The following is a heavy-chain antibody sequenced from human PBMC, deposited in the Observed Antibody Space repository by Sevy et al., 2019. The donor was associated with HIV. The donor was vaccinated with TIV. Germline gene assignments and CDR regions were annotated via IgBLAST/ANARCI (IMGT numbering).Heavy chain of an antibody. CDR3: ARVGYCRGGTCFSGFYYAMDV. V-gene: IGHV3-53*01. J-gene: IGHJ6*02. D-gene: IGHD2-15*01. Sequence: GGSLRLSCAVSGFTLTNEFFSWVRQAPGKGLEWVAVVYSGGATYYADSVKGRFTISRDKSKSTRYLQMKSRRAEDTAVYYCARVGYCRGGTCFSGFYYAMDVWGQGTTVTVSS. CDR1: GFTLTNEF. CDR2: VYSGGAT.